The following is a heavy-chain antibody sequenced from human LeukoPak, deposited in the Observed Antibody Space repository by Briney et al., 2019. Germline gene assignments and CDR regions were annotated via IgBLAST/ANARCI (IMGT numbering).Heavy chain of an antibody. Sequence: KPSETLSLTCTVSGGSIGSSSYYWGWIRQPPGKGLEWIGSIFRTGGTYYNASLQSRVSISVDTSMNHFALKLASVTAADTAVYFCARRVGFYGSGSLNYFDPWGQGILVSVSS. CDR3: ARRVGFYGSGSLNYFDP. D-gene: IGHD3-10*01. V-gene: IGHV4-39*02. J-gene: IGHJ5*01. CDR1: GGSIGSSSYY. CDR2: IFRTGGT.